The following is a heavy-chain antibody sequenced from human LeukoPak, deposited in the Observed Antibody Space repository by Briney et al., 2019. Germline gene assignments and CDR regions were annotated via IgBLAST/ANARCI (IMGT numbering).Heavy chain of an antibody. J-gene: IGHJ4*02. CDR2: IYVGGNS. CDR3: VREPIVGGND. Sequence: PGGSLRLSCSASGFSVSNNYMSWVRQAPGKGLEHLSVIYVGGNSNYADSVKGRFAISRDNSKNTISLQMNSLRVEDTAVYYCVREPIVGGNDWGQGTLLTVSS. V-gene: IGHV3-66*01. CDR1: GFSVSNNY. D-gene: IGHD1-26*01.